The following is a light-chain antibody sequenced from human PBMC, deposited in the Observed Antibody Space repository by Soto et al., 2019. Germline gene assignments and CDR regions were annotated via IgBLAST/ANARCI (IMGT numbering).Light chain of an antibody. CDR1: QSVYTY. CDR2: DSS. Sequence: EIVLTQSPATLSLSPGERAILSCRASQSVYTYLAWYQQKPGQAPRLLIYDSSNRATGIPARFSGSGSGTDFTLTISSLEPEDFAVYYCQQRSKWPPLTFGGGTKVEMK. CDR3: QQRSKWPPLT. V-gene: IGKV3-11*01. J-gene: IGKJ4*01.